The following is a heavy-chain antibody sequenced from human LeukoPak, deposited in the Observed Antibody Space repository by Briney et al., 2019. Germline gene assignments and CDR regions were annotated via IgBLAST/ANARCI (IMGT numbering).Heavy chain of an antibody. CDR3: ARLYSGYGNDYYYKYV. Sequence: ASVKVSCKASGYTFTGYYIHWVRQAPGQGLEWMGWINPNSGDTNYAQKFQGRVTMTRDTSISTAYMELSRLRSDDTAVYYCARLYSGYGNDYYYKYVWGKGTTVTVSS. CDR1: GYTFTGYY. D-gene: IGHD5-12*01. CDR2: INPNSGDT. J-gene: IGHJ6*03. V-gene: IGHV1-2*02.